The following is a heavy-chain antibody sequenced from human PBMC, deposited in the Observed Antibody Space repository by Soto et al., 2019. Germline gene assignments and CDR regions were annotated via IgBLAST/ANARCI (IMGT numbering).Heavy chain of an antibody. Sequence: GASVKVSCKASGGTFSSYAISWVRQAPGQGLEWMGGIISIFGTANYAQKFQGRVTITADESTSTAYMELSSLRSEDTAVYYCASSRAAAENNWFDPWGQGTLVTVSS. J-gene: IGHJ5*02. CDR3: ASSRAAAENNWFDP. CDR1: GGTFSSYA. CDR2: IISIFGTA. V-gene: IGHV1-69*13. D-gene: IGHD6-13*01.